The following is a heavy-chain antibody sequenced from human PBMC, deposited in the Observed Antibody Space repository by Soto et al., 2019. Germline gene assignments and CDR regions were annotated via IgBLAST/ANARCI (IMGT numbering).Heavy chain of an antibody. D-gene: IGHD3-9*01. J-gene: IGHJ6*02. V-gene: IGHV1-18*01. CDR2: ISAYNGNT. Sequence: QVHLVQSGGEVKKPGASVKVSCKASGYTFSSYGISWVRQAPGQGLEWMGWISAYNGNTNYAQKLQGRVTLTTDTSTSTAYMELRSLRSDDTAVYYCARYILTGYCGDYYCYTMDVWGQGTTVTVSS. CDR1: GYTFSSYG. CDR3: ARYILTGYCGDYYCYTMDV.